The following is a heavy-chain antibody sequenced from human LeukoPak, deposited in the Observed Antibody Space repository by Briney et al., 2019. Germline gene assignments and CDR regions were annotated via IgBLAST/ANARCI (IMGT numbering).Heavy chain of an antibody. CDR1: GGSFSGYY. J-gene: IGHJ3*02. CDR3: ARGRGYNAFDI. D-gene: IGHD5-18*01. CDR2: INHSGST. Sequence: SETLSLTCAVYGGSFSGYYWSWIRQPPGKGLEWIGEINHSGSTNYNPSLKSRVTISVDTSKNQFSLKLSSVTAADTAVYSCARGRGYNAFDIWGQGTMVTVSS. V-gene: IGHV4-34*01.